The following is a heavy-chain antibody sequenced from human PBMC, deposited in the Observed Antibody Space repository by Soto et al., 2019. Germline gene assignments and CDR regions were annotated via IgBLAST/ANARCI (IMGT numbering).Heavy chain of an antibody. CDR3: ARGGSGYDAFDI. J-gene: IGHJ3*02. D-gene: IGHD3-22*01. CDR2: IYYSGST. Sequence: SLTCTVSGGSISSGGYYWSWIRQHPGKGLEWIGYIYYSGSTYYNPSLKSRVTISVDTSKNQFSLKLSSVTAADTAVYYCARGGSGYDAFDIWGQGTMVTVSS. CDR1: GGSISSGGYY. V-gene: IGHV4-31*03.